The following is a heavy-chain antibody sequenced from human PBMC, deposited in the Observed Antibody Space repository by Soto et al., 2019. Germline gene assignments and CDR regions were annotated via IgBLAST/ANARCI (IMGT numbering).Heavy chain of an antibody. Sequence: LRLCCSACGFTFSSYAMHWVRQAPGKGLEYVSSISSNGGSTYYPDSVKGRFTISRDNSKNTLYLQMSSLRVEDTAVYYCVKDRWVDYWGQGTLVTVSS. J-gene: IGHJ4*02. V-gene: IGHV3-64D*06. CDR1: GFTFSSYA. CDR3: VKDRWVDY. D-gene: IGHD6-13*01. CDR2: ISSNGGST.